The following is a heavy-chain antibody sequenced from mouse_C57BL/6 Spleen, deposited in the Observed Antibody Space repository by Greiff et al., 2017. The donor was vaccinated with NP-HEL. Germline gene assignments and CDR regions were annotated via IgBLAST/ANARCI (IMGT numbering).Heavy chain of an antibody. D-gene: IGHD1-1*01. CDR3: AKEHYYGSSPGYFDY. Sequence: EVKLMESGPELVKPGASVKISCKASGYSFTGYYMNWVKQSPEKSLEWIGEINPSTGGTTYNQKLKAKATLTVDKSSSTAYMQLKSLTSEDSAVYYCAKEHYYGSSPGYFDYWGQGTTLTVSS. J-gene: IGHJ2*01. CDR1: GYSFTGYY. CDR2: INPSTGGT. V-gene: IGHV1-42*01.